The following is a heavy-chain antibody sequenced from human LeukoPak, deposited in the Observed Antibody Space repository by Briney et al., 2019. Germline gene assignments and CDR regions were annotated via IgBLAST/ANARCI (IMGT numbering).Heavy chain of an antibody. J-gene: IGHJ4*02. CDR2: INHSGST. CDR3: ARGRGIVVVTAIISKYYFDY. Sequence: SETLSLTCAVYGGSFRGYYWSWIRQPPGKGLEWIGEINHSGSTNYNPSLKSRVTISVDRSKNQFSLKLSSVTAADTAVYYCARGRGIVVVTAIISKYYFDYWGQGTLVTVSS. CDR1: GGSFRGYY. V-gene: IGHV4-34*01. D-gene: IGHD2-21*02.